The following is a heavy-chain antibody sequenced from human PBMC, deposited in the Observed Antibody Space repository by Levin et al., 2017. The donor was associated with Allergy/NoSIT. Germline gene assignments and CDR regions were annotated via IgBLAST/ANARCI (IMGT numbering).Heavy chain of an antibody. CDR3: ARDKSGTYFSFED. V-gene: IGHV4-59*11. CDR2: IYYNGKP. D-gene: IGHD1-26*01. CDR1: GASMNSHY. Sequence: SQTLSLTCTVSGASMNSHYWSWIRQPPGKGLEWIGYIYYNGKPNYNPSLKSRVTISVDASKNQFSLNMNSVTAADTALYYCARDKSGTYFSFEDWGQGTLVTVSS. J-gene: IGHJ4*02.